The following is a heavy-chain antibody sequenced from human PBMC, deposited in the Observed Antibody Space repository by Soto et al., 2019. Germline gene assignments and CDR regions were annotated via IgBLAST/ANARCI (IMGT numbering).Heavy chain of an antibody. J-gene: IGHJ4*02. CDR1: GGTFSSYT. D-gene: IGHD3-22*01. V-gene: IGHV1-69*02. Sequence: SVKVSCKASGGTFSSYTISWVRQAPGQGLEWMGRIIPILGIANYAQKFQGRVTITADKSTSTAYMELSSLRSEDTAVYYCARAAYYYDSSGPFDYWGQGTLVTVSS. CDR2: IIPILGIA. CDR3: ARAAYYYDSSGPFDY.